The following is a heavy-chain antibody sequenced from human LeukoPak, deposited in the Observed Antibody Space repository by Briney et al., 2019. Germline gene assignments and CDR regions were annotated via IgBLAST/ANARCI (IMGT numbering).Heavy chain of an antibody. CDR1: GLNNFSRYW. CDR2: IKEDESES. D-gene: IGHD2-2*01. V-gene: IGHV3-7*04. CDR3: ARSFCTSVSCSKGHYYYVMDV. J-gene: IGHJ6*02. Sequence: GGSLRLSCAVSGLNNFSRYWMTWVRQAPGRGLEWVANIKEDESESYYVDSVKVRFTISRDNAKKSLYLQMDSLRAEDTAVYYCARSFCTSVSCSKGHYYYVMDVWGQGTTVTVSS.